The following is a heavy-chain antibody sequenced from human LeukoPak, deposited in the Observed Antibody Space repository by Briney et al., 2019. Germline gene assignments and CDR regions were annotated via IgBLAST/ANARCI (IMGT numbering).Heavy chain of an antibody. CDR2: INPNSGGT. Sequence: ASVKVSCKASGYTFTGYYMHWVRQAPGQGLEWMGWINPNSGGTNYAQKFQGRVTLTRDTSISTAYMELSRLRSDDTAVYYCAREAGIAAAGYYYYGMDVWGQGTTVTVSS. D-gene: IGHD6-13*01. V-gene: IGHV1-2*02. CDR3: AREAGIAAAGYYYYGMDV. CDR1: GYTFTGYY. J-gene: IGHJ6*02.